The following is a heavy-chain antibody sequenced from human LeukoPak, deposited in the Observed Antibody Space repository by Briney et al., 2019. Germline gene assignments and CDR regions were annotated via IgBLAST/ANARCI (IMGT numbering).Heavy chain of an antibody. Sequence: PGGSLRLSCAASGFTFSSYAMSWVRQAPGKGLEWVSAISGSGGSTYYADSVTGRFTISRDNSKNNLYLQINSLRAEDTAVYYCAKGVYYDSSGPFDYWGQGTLVTVSS. V-gene: IGHV3-23*01. D-gene: IGHD3-22*01. J-gene: IGHJ4*02. CDR1: GFTFSSYA. CDR2: ISGSGGST. CDR3: AKGVYYDSSGPFDY.